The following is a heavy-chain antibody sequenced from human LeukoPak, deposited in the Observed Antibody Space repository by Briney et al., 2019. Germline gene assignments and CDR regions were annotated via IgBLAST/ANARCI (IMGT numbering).Heavy chain of an antibody. D-gene: IGHD5-18*01. Sequence: ASVKVSCKASGYAFTSYGISWVRQAPGQGLEWMGWISAYNGNTNYAQKLQGRVTMTTDTSTSTAYMELRSLRSDDTAVYYCARPRQYSYGLRTFFDYWGQGTLVTVSS. CDR3: ARPRQYSYGLRTFFDY. CDR1: GYAFTSYG. V-gene: IGHV1-18*01. CDR2: ISAYNGNT. J-gene: IGHJ4*02.